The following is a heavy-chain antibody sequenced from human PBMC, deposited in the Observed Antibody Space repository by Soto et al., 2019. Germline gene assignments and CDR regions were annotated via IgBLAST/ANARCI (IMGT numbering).Heavy chain of an antibody. CDR2: ISGSNNNI. J-gene: IGHJ4*02. V-gene: IGHV3-48*03. CDR3: ASERLCGAECYFFDN. Sequence: GGSLRLSCAASGFTLRTYEMNWVRQDPGKGLEWISKISGSNNNIYYADSVRGRFTISRDNAKNSLHLQMNSLRAEDTAIYYCASERLCGAECYFFDNWGQGTQVTVSS. CDR1: GFTLRTYE. D-gene: IGHD2-21*01.